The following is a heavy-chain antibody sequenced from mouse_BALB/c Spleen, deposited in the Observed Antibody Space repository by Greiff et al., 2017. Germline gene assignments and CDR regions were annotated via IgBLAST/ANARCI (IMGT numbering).Heavy chain of an antibody. V-gene: IGHV5-12-2*01. CDR1: GFTFSSYT. CDR2: ISNGGGST. D-gene: IGHD2-4*01. CDR3: ARHKDYDGGYAMDY. J-gene: IGHJ4*01. Sequence: EVMLVESGGGLVQPGGSLKLSCAASGFTFSSYTMSWVRQTPEKRLEWVAYISNGGGSTYYPDTVKGRFTISRDNAKNTLYLQMSSLKSEDTAMYYCARHKDYDGGYAMDYWGQGTSVTVSS.